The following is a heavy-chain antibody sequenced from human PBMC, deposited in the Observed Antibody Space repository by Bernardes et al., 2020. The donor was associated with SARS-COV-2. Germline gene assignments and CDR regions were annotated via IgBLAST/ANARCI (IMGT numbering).Heavy chain of an antibody. CDR3: STLHYGRYYYYALDV. J-gene: IGHJ6*02. CDR2: IYTSGST. CDR1: GGSISSGIYY. V-gene: IGHV4-61*02. Sequence: SETLSLTCSVSGGSISSGIYYWNWIRQPAGKGLEWIGRIYTSGSTNYNPSLKSRVTISVDTSKNQFSLKLTSVTAADTAVYYCSTLHYGRYYYYALDVWGQGTTVTVSS. D-gene: IGHD3-16*01.